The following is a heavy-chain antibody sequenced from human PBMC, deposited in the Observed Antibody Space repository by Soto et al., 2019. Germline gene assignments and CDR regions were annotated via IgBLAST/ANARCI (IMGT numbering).Heavy chain of an antibody. CDR3: ATDLSVGVINKPVEY. J-gene: IGHJ4*02. CDR2: ISSGSSTI. Sequence: EVQLVEAGGGLVQPGGSLRLSCTASGFTFSYYSLNWVRQGPGKGLEWVAHISSGSSTINYADSVRSRFTISRDDAKDSLYLQMSSLRDEDTAIYYFATDLSVGVINKPVEYLGQGTLVTVSS. V-gene: IGHV3-48*02. CDR1: GFTFSYYS. D-gene: IGHD3-22*01.